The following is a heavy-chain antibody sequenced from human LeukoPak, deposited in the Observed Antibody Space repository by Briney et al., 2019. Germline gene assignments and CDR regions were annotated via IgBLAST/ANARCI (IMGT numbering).Heavy chain of an antibody. V-gene: IGHV4-39*01. J-gene: IGHJ1*01. D-gene: IGHD2-15*01. CDR1: GGSISSSSYY. Sequence: SETLSLTCTVSGGSISSSSYYWGWIRQPPGKGLEWIGSIYYSGGTYYNPSLKSRVTISVDTSKNQFSLKLSSVTAADTAVYYCARHAGYCSGGSCYAEYFQHWGQGTLVTVSS. CDR3: ARHAGYCSGGSCYAEYFQH. CDR2: IYYSGGT.